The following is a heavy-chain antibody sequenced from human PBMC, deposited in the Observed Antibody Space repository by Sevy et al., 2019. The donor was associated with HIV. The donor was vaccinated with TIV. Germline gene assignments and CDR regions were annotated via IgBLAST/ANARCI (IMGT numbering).Heavy chain of an antibody. D-gene: IGHD2-15*01. CDR3: AARKDDFDC. J-gene: IGHJ4*02. V-gene: IGHV3-23*01. CDR1: GFTFSDFA. Sequence: GGSLRLSCAASGFTFSDFAMSWVRQAPGKGLEWVSAISGSGTKTYYSDSVRGRFTISRDNSKNTQYLQMNSLRTEDTVVYYCAARKDDFDCWGQGTLVTVSS. CDR2: ISGSGTKT.